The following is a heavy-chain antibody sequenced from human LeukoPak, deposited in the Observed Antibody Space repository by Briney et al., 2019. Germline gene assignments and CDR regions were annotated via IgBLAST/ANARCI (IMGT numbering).Heavy chain of an antibody. CDR1: GGTFSSYA. V-gene: IGHV1-2*02. D-gene: IGHD7-27*01. CDR3: ARGGEGPHQPFDY. J-gene: IGHJ4*02. Sequence: ASVKVSCKASGGTFSSYAISWVRQAPGQGLGWGGGINTNSGGTNNAQKFQGRVTMTRDTSISTAYMELSRLRSDDTAVYYCARGGEGPHQPFDYWGQGTLVTASS. CDR2: INTNSGGT.